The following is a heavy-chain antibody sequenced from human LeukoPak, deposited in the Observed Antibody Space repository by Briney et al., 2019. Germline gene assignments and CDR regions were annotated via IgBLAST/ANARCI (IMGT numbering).Heavy chain of an antibody. Sequence: GGSLRLSCAAPGFTFSSYAMRWVRQAPGKGLEWVSAISGSGGSTYYADSVKGRFTISRDNSKNTLYLQMNSLRAEDTAVYYCAKSKKTGITMVRGKTTYYFDYWGQGTLVTVSS. CDR1: GFTFSSYA. CDR2: ISGSGGST. CDR3: AKSKKTGITMVRGKTTYYFDY. V-gene: IGHV3-23*01. D-gene: IGHD3-10*01. J-gene: IGHJ4*02.